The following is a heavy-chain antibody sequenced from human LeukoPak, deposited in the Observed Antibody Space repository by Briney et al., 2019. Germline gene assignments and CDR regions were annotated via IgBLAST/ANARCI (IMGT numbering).Heavy chain of an antibody. D-gene: IGHD3-10*02. CDR2: ISYDGSNK. V-gene: IGHV3-30*18. Sequence: GGSLRLSCAASGFTFNNYGMHWVRQAPGKGLEWVTVISYDGSNKYYADSVKGRFTISRDNSKNTLYLQMNSLRAEDTAVYYCAKFFTGEYVRAFDVWGQGTMVTVSS. CDR3: AKFFTGEYVRAFDV. CDR1: GFTFNNYG. J-gene: IGHJ3*01.